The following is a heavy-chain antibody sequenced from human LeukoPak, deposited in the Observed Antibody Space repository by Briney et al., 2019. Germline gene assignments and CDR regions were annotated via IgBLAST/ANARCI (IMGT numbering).Heavy chain of an antibody. D-gene: IGHD2-2*01. J-gene: IGHJ5*02. CDR3: VRGGAYQLLFNPRWFDP. V-gene: IGHV4-34*01. Sequence: SETLSLTCAVYGGSFSGYYWSWIRQPPGKGLEWIGEINHSGSTNYNPSLKSRVTISVDTSKNQFSLKLSSVTAADTAVYYCVRGGAYQLLFNPRWFDPWGQGTLVTVSS. CDR2: INHSGST. CDR1: GGSFSGYY.